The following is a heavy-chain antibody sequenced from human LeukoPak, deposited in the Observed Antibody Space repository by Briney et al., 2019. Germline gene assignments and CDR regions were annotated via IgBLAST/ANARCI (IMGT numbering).Heavy chain of an antibody. Sequence: SETLSLTCTVSGGSISSYYWSWIRQPPGKGLEWIGYIYYSGSTNYNPSLKSRVTISVDTSKNQFSLKLSSVTAADTAVYYCATLQGYGDYPIRGPHWFDPWGQGTLVTVSS. V-gene: IGHV4-59*08. D-gene: IGHD4-17*01. CDR2: IYYSGST. J-gene: IGHJ5*02. CDR3: ATLQGYGDYPIRGPHWFDP. CDR1: GGSISSYY.